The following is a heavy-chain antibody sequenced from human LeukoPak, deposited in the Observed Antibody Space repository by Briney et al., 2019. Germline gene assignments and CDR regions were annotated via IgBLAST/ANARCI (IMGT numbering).Heavy chain of an antibody. CDR3: ARGRASIVVVVAAPIDY. J-gene: IGHJ4*02. CDR2: INHSGNT. Sequence: PSETLSLTCGVYGGSFSGYNWTWIRQPPGRGLEWIGEINHSGNTNYNPSLKSRVTISVDTSKNQFSLKLSSVTAADTAVYYCARGRASIVVVVAAPIDYWGQGTLVTVSS. V-gene: IGHV4-34*01. D-gene: IGHD2-15*01. CDR1: GGSFSGYN.